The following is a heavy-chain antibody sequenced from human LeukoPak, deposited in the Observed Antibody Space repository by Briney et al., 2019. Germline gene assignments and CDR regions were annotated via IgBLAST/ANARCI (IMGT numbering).Heavy chain of an antibody. CDR1: GFTVSSNY. Sequence: GGSLRLSCAASGFTVSSNYMSWVRQAPGEGLEWVSVIYSGGSTYYADSVKGRFTISRDNSKNTLYLQMNSLRAEDTTVYYCARDASLGSGFYYYYGMDVWGQGTTVTVSS. V-gene: IGHV3-66*01. CDR3: ARDASLGSGFYYYYGMDV. J-gene: IGHJ6*02. CDR2: IYSGGST. D-gene: IGHD3-10*01.